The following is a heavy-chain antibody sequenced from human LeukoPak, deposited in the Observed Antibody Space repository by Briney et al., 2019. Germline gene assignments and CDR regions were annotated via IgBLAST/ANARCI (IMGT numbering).Heavy chain of an antibody. CDR1: GGSISSYY. D-gene: IGHD3-3*01. CDR3: ASHHSYYDFWSGYSQNWFDP. J-gene: IGHJ5*02. CDR2: IYYSGST. Sequence: SETLSLTCTVSGGSISSYYWSWIRQPPGKGLEWIGYIYYSGSTNYNPSLKSRVTISVDTSKNQFSLKLSSVTAADTAVYYCASHHSYYDFWSGYSQNWFDPWGQGTLVTVSS. V-gene: IGHV4-59*01.